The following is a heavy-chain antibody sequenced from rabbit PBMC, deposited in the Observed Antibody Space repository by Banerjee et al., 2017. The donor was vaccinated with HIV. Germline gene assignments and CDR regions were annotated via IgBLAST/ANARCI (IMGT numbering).Heavy chain of an antibody. V-gene: IGHV1S40*01. D-gene: IGHD6-1*01. J-gene: IGHJ6*01. Sequence: QSLEESGGDLVKPGASLTLTCTASGIDFSSYWICWVRQAPGKGLELIACIYTSSGSTYYASWAKGRFTISKTSSTTVTLQMTSLTAADTATYFCARENYTYGYTGSADATPLDLWGPGTLVTVS. CDR2: IYTSSGST. CDR1: GIDFSSYW. CDR3: ARENYTYGYTGSADATPLDL.